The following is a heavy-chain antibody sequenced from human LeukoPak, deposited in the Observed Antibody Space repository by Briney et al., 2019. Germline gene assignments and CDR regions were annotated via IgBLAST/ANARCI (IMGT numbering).Heavy chain of an antibody. V-gene: IGHV3-48*03. J-gene: IGHJ4*02. Sequence: PGGSLRLSCAASGFTFSSYEMNWVRQAPGKGLEWVSYISSSGSTIYYADSVKGRFTISRDNSKNTLYLQMNSLRAEDTAVYYCAKDRSYFDYWGQGTLVTVSS. CDR3: AKDRSYFDY. CDR1: GFTFSSYE. CDR2: ISSSGSTI.